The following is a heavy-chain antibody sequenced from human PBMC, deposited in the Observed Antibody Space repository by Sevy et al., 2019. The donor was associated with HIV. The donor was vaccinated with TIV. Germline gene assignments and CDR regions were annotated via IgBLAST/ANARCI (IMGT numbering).Heavy chain of an antibody. V-gene: IGHV1-18*01. D-gene: IGHD3-10*01. CDR3: ARSYGSGNYYGY. CDR2: ISAYNGNT. Sequence: ASVKVSCKASGYTFISYAINWVRQAPGQGLEWMGWISAYNGNTNYAQKLQGRVTMTTDTSSSTAYMELRSLRSDDTAVYYCARSYGSGNYYGYWGQRTLVTVSS. CDR1: GYTFISYA. J-gene: IGHJ4*02.